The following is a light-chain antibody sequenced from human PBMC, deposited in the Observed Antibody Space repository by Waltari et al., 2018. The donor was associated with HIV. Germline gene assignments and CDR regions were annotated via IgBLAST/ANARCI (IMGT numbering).Light chain of an antibody. Sequence: DIVMTQSPDSLAASLGERATINCKSSQSVLYSSNNKNYLAWYQQKPGQPPKLLISWASTRASGVPDRFSGSGSGTDFTLTISSLQAEDVAVYYCQQYYSTPLTFGGGTKVEIE. CDR2: WAS. CDR1: QSVLYSSNNKNY. J-gene: IGKJ4*01. CDR3: QQYYSTPLT. V-gene: IGKV4-1*01.